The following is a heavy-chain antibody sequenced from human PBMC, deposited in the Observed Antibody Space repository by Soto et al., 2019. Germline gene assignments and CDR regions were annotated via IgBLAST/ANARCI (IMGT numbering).Heavy chain of an antibody. V-gene: IGHV3-30*18. CDR3: AKDRARYCGGGSCYSIFDY. D-gene: IGHD2-15*01. CDR2: ISYDGSNK. CDR1: GFTFSSYG. Sequence: QVQLVESGGGVVQPGRSLRLSCAASGFTFSSYGMHWVRQAPGKGLEWVAVISYDGSNKYYADSVKGRFTISRDNSKNTLYLQMNSLRAEDTAVYDCAKDRARYCGGGSCYSIFDYWGQGTLVTVSS. J-gene: IGHJ4*02.